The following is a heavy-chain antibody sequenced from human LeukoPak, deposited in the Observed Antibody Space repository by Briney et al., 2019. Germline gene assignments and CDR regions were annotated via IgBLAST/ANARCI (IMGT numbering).Heavy chain of an antibody. J-gene: IGHJ1*01. CDR1: GFTFSSYA. CDR2: ISGSGGST. V-gene: IGHV3-23*01. D-gene: IGHD6-6*01. CDR3: AHLGSSSPAEYFQH. Sequence: GGSPRLSCAASGFTFSSYAMSWVRQAPGKGLEWVSAISGSGGSTYYADSVKGRFTISRDNSKNTLYLQMNSLRAEDTAVYYCAHLGSSSPAEYFQHWGQGTLVTVSS.